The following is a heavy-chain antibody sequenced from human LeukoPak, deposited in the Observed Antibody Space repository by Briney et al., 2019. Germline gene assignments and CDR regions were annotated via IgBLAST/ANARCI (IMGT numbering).Heavy chain of an antibody. Sequence: PGGSLRLSCAASGFTFSSYEMNWVRQAPGKGLEWVSYISGSGSTIYYADSVKGRFTISRDNAKNSLYLQMNSLRAEDTAVYYCARAPPYYYGSGSYPLDYWGQGTLVTVSS. D-gene: IGHD3-10*01. J-gene: IGHJ4*02. CDR1: GFTFSSYE. CDR2: ISGSGSTI. V-gene: IGHV3-48*03. CDR3: ARAPPYYYGSGSYPLDY.